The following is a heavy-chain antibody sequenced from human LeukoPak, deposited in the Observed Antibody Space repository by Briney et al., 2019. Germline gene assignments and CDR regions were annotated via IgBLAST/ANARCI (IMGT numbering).Heavy chain of an antibody. CDR1: GYTFPSYG. V-gene: IGHV1-18*04. D-gene: IGHD3-10*01. J-gene: IGHJ4*02. Sequence: GASVKVSCKASGYTFPSYGISWVRQAPGQGREWIGSISAYNGNTNYAQKLQGRVTMTTDTSTSTAYMELRSLRSDDTAVYYCAIRMMVRGVPKFDYWGQGTLVTVSS. CDR3: AIRMMVRGVPKFDY. CDR2: ISAYNGNT.